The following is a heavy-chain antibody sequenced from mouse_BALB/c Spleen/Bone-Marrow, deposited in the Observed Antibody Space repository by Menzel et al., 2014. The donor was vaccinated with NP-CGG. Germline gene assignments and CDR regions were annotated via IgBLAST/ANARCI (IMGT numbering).Heavy chain of an antibody. J-gene: IGHJ2*01. V-gene: IGHV1-7*01. Sequence: QVQLQQSGAELAKPGASVKMSCKASGHTFTNYWMHWVKQRPGQGLEWIGYINPSTGYTEYNQKFKDKATLTADKSSSTAYMQLSSLTTEDSAVYYCARIYYYGRDYWGQGTTLTVSS. CDR2: INPSTGYT. D-gene: IGHD1-1*01. CDR1: GHTFTNYW. CDR3: ARIYYYGRDY.